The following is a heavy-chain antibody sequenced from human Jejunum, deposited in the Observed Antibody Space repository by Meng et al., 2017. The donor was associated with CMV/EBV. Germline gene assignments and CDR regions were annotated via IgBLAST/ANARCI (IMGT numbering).Heavy chain of an antibody. CDR1: GFTFSSNA. D-gene: IGHD3-16*01. V-gene: IGHV3-30*04. CDR2: TSYDGNSQ. CDR3: ARDGGGFNSSPFDY. J-gene: IGHJ4*02. Sequence: SGFTFSSNAMHWVRQAPGKGLEWVAVTSYDGNSQYYTDSVKGRFTISRDNSDNMLYLQMNSLRADDTAVYYCARDGGGFNSSPFDYWGQGTLVTVSS.